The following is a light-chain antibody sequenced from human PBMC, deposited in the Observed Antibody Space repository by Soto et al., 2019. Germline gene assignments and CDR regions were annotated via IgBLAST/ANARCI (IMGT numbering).Light chain of an antibody. V-gene: IGLV2-14*01. CDR1: SGEVGGYNY. J-gene: IGLJ2*01. Sequence: QSALTQPASVSGSPGQSIAISFTGTSGEVGGYNYVSWYQQHPGKAPKLMIYDVSNRPSGVSNRFSGSKSGNTASLTISGLQAQDEADYYCRSYTSSSTLVVFGGGTKVTVL. CDR2: DVS. CDR3: RSYTSSSTLVV.